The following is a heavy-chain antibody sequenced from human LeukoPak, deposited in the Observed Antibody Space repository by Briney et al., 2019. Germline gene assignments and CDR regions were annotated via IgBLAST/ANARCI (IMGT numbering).Heavy chain of an antibody. Sequence: SGPTLVKPTQTLTLTCSFSGFSLTTRPPGVGWIRQPPGKALERLAVIYWDDDKRYNPSLKTRLTVTTATSKNPVVLIMTNMDPVDTATYYCAHRRSGYDWNHGDFDYWGQGTLVTVSS. J-gene: IGHJ4*02. CDR1: GFSLTTRPPG. CDR2: IYWDDDK. V-gene: IGHV2-5*02. CDR3: AHRRSGYDWNHGDFDY. D-gene: IGHD1-20*01.